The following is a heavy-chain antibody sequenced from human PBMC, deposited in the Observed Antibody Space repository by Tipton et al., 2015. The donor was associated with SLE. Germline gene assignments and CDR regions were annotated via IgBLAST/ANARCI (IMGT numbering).Heavy chain of an antibody. Sequence: QLVQSGGGLVQPGGSLRLSCAASGFIVSNNYMSWVRQAPGKGLEWVSIIDRGGSTHYADSVKGRFTISRDNSKNTLYFQMNSLRTEDTAVYYCARDGPQRSFDLWGRGTLVTVSS. J-gene: IGHJ2*01. CDR3: ARDGPQRSFDL. V-gene: IGHV3-53*04. D-gene: IGHD5-24*01. CDR1: GFIVSNNY. CDR2: IDRGGST.